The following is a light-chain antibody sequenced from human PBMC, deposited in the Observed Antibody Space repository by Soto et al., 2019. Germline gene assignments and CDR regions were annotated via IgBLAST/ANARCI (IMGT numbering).Light chain of an antibody. V-gene: IGKV1-17*01. CDR1: QGTRND. Sequence: DIQMTQSPSSLSASVGDRVNITCRASQGTRNDLGWYQQRQGKAPKRLIYAASSLQIGVPSRFSGSGSGTEFTLTISSLQPEDFATYYCLKHNSYPWTFGQGTKVDIK. CDR2: AAS. CDR3: LKHNSYPWT. J-gene: IGKJ1*01.